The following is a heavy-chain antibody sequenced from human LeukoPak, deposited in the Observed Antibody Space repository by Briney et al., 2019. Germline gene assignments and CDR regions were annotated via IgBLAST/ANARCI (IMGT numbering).Heavy chain of an antibody. CDR1: GFTFSSYS. CDR2: ISSSSSTI. D-gene: IGHD6-6*01. J-gene: IGHJ6*03. CDR3: ARDMDSSSTYYYYYYMDV. V-gene: IGHV3-48*01. Sequence: GGSLRLSCAASGFTFSSYSMNWVRQAPGKGLERVSYISSSSSTIYYADSVKGRFTISRDNAKNSLYLQMNSLRAEDTAVYYCARDMDSSSTYYYYYYMDVWGKGTTVTVSS.